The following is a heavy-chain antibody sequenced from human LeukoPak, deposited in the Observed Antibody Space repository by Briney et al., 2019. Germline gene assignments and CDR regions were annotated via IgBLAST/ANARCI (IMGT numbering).Heavy chain of an antibody. V-gene: IGHV3-30-3*01. CDR3: ARGRSDAFDI. Sequence: GGSLRLSCAASGFTFCSYAMHWVRQAPGKGLEWVAVISYDGSNKYYADSVKGRFTISRDNSKNTLYLQMNSLRAEDTAVYYCARGRSDAFDIWGQGTMVTVSS. CDR2: ISYDGSNK. J-gene: IGHJ3*02. CDR1: GFTFCSYA.